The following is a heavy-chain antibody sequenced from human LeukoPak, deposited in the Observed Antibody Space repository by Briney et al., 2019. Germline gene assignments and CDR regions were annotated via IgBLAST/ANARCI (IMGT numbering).Heavy chain of an antibody. CDR2: IYWDDDK. D-gene: IGHD2-15*01. J-gene: IGHJ5*02. V-gene: IGHV2-5*02. CDR1: GFSLSTSGVG. Sequence: SGPTLVHPTQTLTLTCTFSGFSLSTSGVGVGWIRQPPGKALEWLALIYWDDDKRYSPSLKSRLTITKDTSKNQVVLTMTNMDPVDTATYYCAHLDVGGYCSGGSCYGTDNWFDPWGQGTLVTVSS. CDR3: AHLDVGGYCSGGSCYGTDNWFDP.